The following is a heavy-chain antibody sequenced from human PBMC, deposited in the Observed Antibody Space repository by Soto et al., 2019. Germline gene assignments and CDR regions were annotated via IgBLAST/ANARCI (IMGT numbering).Heavy chain of an antibody. CDR3: ARRPVTGQLGIDY. D-gene: IGHD6-6*01. V-gene: IGHV5-51*01. CDR2: IYPGDSDT. J-gene: IGHJ4*02. CDR1: GYSFTTYW. Sequence: SLKISCKASGYSFTTYWIGWVRQMPGKGLEWMGIIYPGDSDTKYSPSFQGQVTISADKSISTAYLQWSSLKASDTAMYYCARRPVTGQLGIDYWDQGTLVNVSS.